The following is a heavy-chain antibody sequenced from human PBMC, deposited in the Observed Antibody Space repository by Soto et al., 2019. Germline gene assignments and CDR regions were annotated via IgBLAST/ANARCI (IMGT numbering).Heavy chain of an antibody. CDR1: GFTFSSYA. CDR2: ISYDGSNK. CDR3: ARELTGTFLPDYYYYGMDV. Sequence: GGSLRLSCAASGFTFSSYAMHWVRQAPGKGLEWVAVISYDGSNKYYADSVKGRFTISRDNSKNTLYLQMNSLRAEDTAVYDGARELTGTFLPDYYYYGMDVWGQGTTVTVSS. J-gene: IGHJ6*02. V-gene: IGHV3-30-3*01. D-gene: IGHD1-20*01.